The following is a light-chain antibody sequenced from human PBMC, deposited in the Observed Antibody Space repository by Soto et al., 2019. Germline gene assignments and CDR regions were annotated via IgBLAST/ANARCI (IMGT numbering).Light chain of an antibody. CDR2: AAS. V-gene: IGKV1-9*01. Sequence: DIQLTQSPSFLSASVGDRVTITCRASQGIGSTLAWYQKKPGIAPKLLIYAASTLQSGVPSRFSGSGSGTEFTLTISSLQPEDFATYYCLQVNTYPRTFGQGTKVEIK. CDR1: QGIGST. J-gene: IGKJ1*01. CDR3: LQVNTYPRT.